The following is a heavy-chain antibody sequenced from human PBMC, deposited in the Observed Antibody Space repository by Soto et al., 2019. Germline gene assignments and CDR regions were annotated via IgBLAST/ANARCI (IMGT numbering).Heavy chain of an antibody. CDR1: GGSFSGYY. J-gene: IGHJ4*02. Sequence: SQTLSLTCAVYGGSFSGYYWSWIRQPPGKGLEWIGEINHSGSTNYNPSLKSRVTISVDTSKNQFSLKLSSVTAADTAVYYCARGRDFGYPYYFDYWGQGTLVTVSS. CDR3: ARGRDFGYPYYFDY. V-gene: IGHV4-34*01. CDR2: INHSGST. D-gene: IGHD3-3*01.